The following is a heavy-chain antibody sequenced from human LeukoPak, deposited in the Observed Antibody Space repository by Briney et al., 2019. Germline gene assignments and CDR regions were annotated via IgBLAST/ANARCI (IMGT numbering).Heavy chain of an antibody. D-gene: IGHD2-15*01. V-gene: IGHV1-2*02. CDR1: GYTFTGYY. CDR2: INPNSGGT. J-gene: IGHJ6*03. Sequence: ASVKVSCKASGYTFTGYYMHWVRQAPGQGLEWMGWINPNSGGTNYAQKFQGRVTMTRDTSISAAYMELSRLRSDDTAVYYCARDRGVDYCSSGSCSHYYYYMDVWGKGTTVTISS. CDR3: ARDRGVDYCSSGSCSHYYYYMDV.